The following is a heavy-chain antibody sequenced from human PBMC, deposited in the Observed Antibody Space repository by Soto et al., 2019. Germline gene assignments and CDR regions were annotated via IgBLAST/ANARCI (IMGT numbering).Heavy chain of an antibody. J-gene: IGHJ4*02. Sequence: QVQLVQSGAEVKKPGASVKVSCKASGYPFTSYEVNWVRQATGQGLEWMGWINPNSGNTGYAQKIQGRVTMTRNTPISTAYMELSSLRSAETGVYYCAGLGYCSCGSCGDCDSWGQGTLVTVSS. CDR1: GYPFTSYE. CDR3: AGLGYCSCGSCGDCDS. CDR2: INPNSGNT. D-gene: IGHD2-15*01. V-gene: IGHV1-8*01.